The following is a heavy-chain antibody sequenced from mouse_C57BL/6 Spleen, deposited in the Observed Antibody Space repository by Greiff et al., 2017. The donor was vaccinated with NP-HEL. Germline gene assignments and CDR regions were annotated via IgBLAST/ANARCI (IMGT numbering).Heavy chain of an antibody. CDR3: ARGGIATVVFDY. CDR1: GFTFSDYG. Sequence: EVKLMASGGGLVKPGGSLKLSCAASGFTFSDYGMHWVRQAPEKGMEWVAYISSGSSTIYYADPVEGRFTISRDNAKISMFLQMTSLRSEDTAMYYCARGGIATVVFDYWGHGTTLTVSS. V-gene: IGHV5-17*01. J-gene: IGHJ2*01. D-gene: IGHD1-1*01. CDR2: ISSGSSTI.